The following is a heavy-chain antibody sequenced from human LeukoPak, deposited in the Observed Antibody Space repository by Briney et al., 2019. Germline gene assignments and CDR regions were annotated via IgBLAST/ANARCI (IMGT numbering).Heavy chain of an antibody. CDR2: ISSSGSTI. Sequence: PGGSLRLSCAASGFTFSSYEMKWVRQAPGKGMEWVSYISSSGSTIYYADSVKGRFTIYRDNAKNSLYLQMNSLRAEDTAVYYCARDLSSGYYHPSYYYYYGMDVWGQGTTVTVSS. V-gene: IGHV3-48*03. J-gene: IGHJ6*02. CDR1: GFTFSSYE. D-gene: IGHD3-22*01. CDR3: ARDLSSGYYHPSYYYYYGMDV.